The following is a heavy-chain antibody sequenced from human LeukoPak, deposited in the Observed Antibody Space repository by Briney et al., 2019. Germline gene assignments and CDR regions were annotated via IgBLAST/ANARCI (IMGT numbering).Heavy chain of an antibody. CDR3: ARDSGTNYDFRSGNHLIH. J-gene: IGHJ4*02. V-gene: IGHV3-30*04. CDR1: GFIFSRYA. CDR2: ISYDGGTK. D-gene: IGHD3-3*01. Sequence: GGSLRLSCAASGFIFSRYAMNWVRQAPGKGLEWVAVISYDGGTKEFADSVKGRFTISRDNSKNTLYMQMNSLRAEDTAVYYCARDSGTNYDFRSGNHLIHWGQGTLVTVSS.